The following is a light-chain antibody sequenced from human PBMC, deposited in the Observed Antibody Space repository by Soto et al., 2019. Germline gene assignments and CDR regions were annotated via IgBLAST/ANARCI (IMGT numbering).Light chain of an antibody. CDR2: SNN. CDR3: AAWDDSLNRDVV. V-gene: IGLV1-44*01. J-gene: IGLJ2*01. CDR1: SSNIGSNP. Sequence: LTQPPSASGTPGQRVTISCSGSSSNIGSNPVNWYQQLPGTAPKLLIYSNNQRPSGVPDRFSGSKSGTSASLAISGLQSEDEANYYCAAWDDSLNRDVVFGGGTKLTVL.